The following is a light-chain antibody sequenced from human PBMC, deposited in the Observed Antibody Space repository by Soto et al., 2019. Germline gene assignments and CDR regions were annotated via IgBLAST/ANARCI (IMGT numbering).Light chain of an antibody. V-gene: IGKV3D-20*02. Sequence: GESATLSRRASQSLRSGDLACDQQIPGLAPGLLIYGASSRATGIPDGFSGSGSGTDFNLTVNRLAPEDFAVYFCQQRSSWPLTFGGGTKVDIK. CDR1: QSLRSGD. CDR2: GAS. CDR3: QQRSSWPLT. J-gene: IGKJ4*02.